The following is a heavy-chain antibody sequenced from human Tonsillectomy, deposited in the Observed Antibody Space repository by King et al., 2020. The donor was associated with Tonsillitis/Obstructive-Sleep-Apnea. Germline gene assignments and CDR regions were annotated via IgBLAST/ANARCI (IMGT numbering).Heavy chain of an antibody. V-gene: IGHV4-4*02. D-gene: IGHD1-26*01. J-gene: IGHJ4*02. Sequence: HVQLQESGPGLVKPSGTLSLTCAVSGGSISSSNWWSGVRQPPGKGREWIGEIYHSGSTNYNPSLKSRVTISVDKSKNQFSLKLSSVTAADTAVYYCARDLGGGAVGATYYFDYWGQGTLVTVSS. CDR1: GGSISSSNW. CDR3: ARDLGGGAVGATYYFDY. CDR2: IYHSGST.